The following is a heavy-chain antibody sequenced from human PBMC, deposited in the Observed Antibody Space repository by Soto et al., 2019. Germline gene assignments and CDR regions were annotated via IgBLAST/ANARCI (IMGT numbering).Heavy chain of an antibody. D-gene: IGHD3-10*01. J-gene: IGHJ4*02. CDR2: INPDGRST. Sequence: EVQLVESGGGLVQPGGSLRFSCAASGFTFNSYWMHWVGQAPGKGLVWVSRINPDGRSTNYADSVKGRFTISRDNAKNTLYLQMNSLSAEDTAVYHCARGGLQGSGNHYNDNWGQGTLVTVSS. V-gene: IGHV3-74*01. CDR1: GFTFNSYW. CDR3: ARGGLQGSGNHYNDN.